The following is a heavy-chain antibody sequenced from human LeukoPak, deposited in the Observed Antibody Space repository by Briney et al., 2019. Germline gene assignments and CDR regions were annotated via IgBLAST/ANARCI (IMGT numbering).Heavy chain of an antibody. CDR2: ISAYNGNT. D-gene: IGHD5-12*01. CDR3: ARIWWLRYYFDY. CDR1: GYTFTSYG. V-gene: IGHV1-18*01. J-gene: IGHJ4*02. Sequence: ALVKVSCTASGYTFTSYGISWVRQAPGQGLEWMGWISAYNGNTNYAQKLQGRVTMTTDTSTSTAYMELRSLRSDDTAVYYCARIWWLRYYFDYWGQGTLVTVSS.